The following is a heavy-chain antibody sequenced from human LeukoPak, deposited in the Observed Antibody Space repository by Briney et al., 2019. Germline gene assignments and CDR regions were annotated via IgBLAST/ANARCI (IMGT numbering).Heavy chain of an antibody. D-gene: IGHD5-18*01. J-gene: IGHJ6*03. CDR3: ARGYSYGPYYYYYMDV. Sequence: GASVKVSCKASGYTFTGYYMHWVRQAPGQGLEWMGWINPNSGGTNYAQKFQGRVTMTRDTSISTAYMELSRVRSDDTAVYYCARGYSYGPYYYYYMDVWGKGTTVTISS. V-gene: IGHV1-2*02. CDR2: INPNSGGT. CDR1: GYTFTGYY.